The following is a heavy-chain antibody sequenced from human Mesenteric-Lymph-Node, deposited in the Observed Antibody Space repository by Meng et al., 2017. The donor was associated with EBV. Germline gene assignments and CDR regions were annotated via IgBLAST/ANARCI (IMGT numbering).Heavy chain of an antibody. CDR2: IKSKSDGGTT. CDR1: GFTFTNAW. CDR3: TTGVISATLDY. J-gene: IGHJ4*02. V-gene: IGHV3-15*01. Sequence: EGRLVESGLGFIKPGGSLRLSCATSGFTFTNAWMSWVRQSPGKGLEWIGRIKSKSDGGTTDYVAPVKGRFTISSDDSKNTVYLQMNSLKTEDTAVYYCTTGVISATLDYWGQGTLVTVSS. D-gene: IGHD1-1*01.